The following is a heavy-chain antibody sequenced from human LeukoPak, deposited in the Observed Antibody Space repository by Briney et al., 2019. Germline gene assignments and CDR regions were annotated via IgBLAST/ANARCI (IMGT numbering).Heavy chain of an antibody. J-gene: IGHJ3*02. D-gene: IGHD3-10*02. Sequence: GGSLRLSCAASGFTVSSNYMSWVRQAPGKGLEWVSVIYSGGSTYYADSVKGRFTISRDNSKNTLYLQMNSLRAEDTAVYYCARDRRRGLFGLDAFGIWGQGTMVTVSS. CDR1: GFTVSSNY. V-gene: IGHV3-66*01. CDR2: IYSGGST. CDR3: ARDRRRGLFGLDAFGI.